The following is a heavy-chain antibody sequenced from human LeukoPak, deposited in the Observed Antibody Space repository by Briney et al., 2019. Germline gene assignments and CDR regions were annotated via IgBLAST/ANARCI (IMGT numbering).Heavy chain of an antibody. CDR2: ISSSSSTI. D-gene: IGHD3-3*01. CDR3: ARLRFLDYYYMDV. CDR1: GFTFSSYS. J-gene: IGHJ6*03. V-gene: IGHV3-48*04. Sequence: GGSLRLSCAASGFTFSSYSMNWVRQAPGKGLEWVSYISSSSSTIYYADSVKGRFTISRDNAKNSLYLQMNSLRAEDTAVYYCARLRFLDYYYMDVWAKGPRSPSP.